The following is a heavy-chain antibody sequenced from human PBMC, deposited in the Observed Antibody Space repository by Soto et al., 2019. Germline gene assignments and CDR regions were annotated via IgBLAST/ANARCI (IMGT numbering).Heavy chain of an antibody. Sequence: QLQLQESGPGLVKPSETLSLTCSVSGGSISSSSYFWGWIRQPPGKGLEWIGSICYSGSTYYNPSLKRRVTVSVDTSKNPFSLKLSSVTAADTAVYYCARHPSDFWFDPWGQGTLVTVSS. CDR1: GGSISSSSYF. CDR3: ARHPSDFWFDP. V-gene: IGHV4-39*01. CDR2: ICYSGST. D-gene: IGHD2-21*02. J-gene: IGHJ5*02.